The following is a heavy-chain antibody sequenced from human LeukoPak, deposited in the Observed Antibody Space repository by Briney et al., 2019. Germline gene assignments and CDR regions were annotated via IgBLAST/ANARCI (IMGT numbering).Heavy chain of an antibody. Sequence: PGGSLRLSCAASGFTFSSYWMHWVRQAPGKGLVWVSRINSDGSSTTYADSVKGRFTISRDNAKNTVYLQMNSLRAEDTALYYCARDPDPLGYCSGGSCYSGAFDIWGQGTMVTVSS. V-gene: IGHV3-74*01. D-gene: IGHD2-15*01. CDR1: GFTFSSYW. CDR2: INSDGSST. CDR3: ARDPDPLGYCSGGSCYSGAFDI. J-gene: IGHJ3*02.